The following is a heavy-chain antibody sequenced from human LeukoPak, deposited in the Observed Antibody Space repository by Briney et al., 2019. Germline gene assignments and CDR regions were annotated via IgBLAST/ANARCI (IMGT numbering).Heavy chain of an antibody. Sequence: PTASVKVSCKASGYTFTSYYMHWVRQAPGQGLEWMGIINPSGGSTSYAQKFQGRVTMTRDTSINTAYMELSRLTSDDTAMYYCARPPLEWSPDPAAFDFWGQGTMVTVSS. D-gene: IGHD3-3*01. CDR1: GYTFTSYY. V-gene: IGHV1-46*01. CDR2: INPSGGST. J-gene: IGHJ3*01. CDR3: ARPPLEWSPDPAAFDF.